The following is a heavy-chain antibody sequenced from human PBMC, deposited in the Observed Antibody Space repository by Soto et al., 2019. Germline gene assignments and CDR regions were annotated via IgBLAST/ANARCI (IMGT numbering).Heavy chain of an antibody. CDR1: GYTFTSYG. D-gene: IGHD1-1*01. V-gene: IGHV1-18*01. CDR3: ARGRYGDY. Sequence: QVHLVQSGAEVKKPGASVKVSCKASGYTFTSYGITWVRQAPGQGLEWMGWISAHNGNTDYAQKLQGRVIVTRDTSTSTAYMELRSRRSVDTALYSWARGRYGDYWGQGALVTVTS. J-gene: IGHJ4*02. CDR2: ISAHNGNT.